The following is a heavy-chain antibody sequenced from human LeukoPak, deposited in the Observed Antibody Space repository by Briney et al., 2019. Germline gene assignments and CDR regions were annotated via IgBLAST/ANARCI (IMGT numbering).Heavy chain of an antibody. CDR1: GFTFSSYW. Sequence: GGSLRLSCAASGFTFSSYWMHWVRHAPGKGLVWASRINSDGSSTSYADSVKGRFTISRDNAKNTLYLQMNSLRAEDTAVYYCARVTYYYDSSGHYYFDYWGQGTLVTVSS. J-gene: IGHJ4*02. D-gene: IGHD3-22*01. V-gene: IGHV3-74*01. CDR3: ARVTYYYDSSGHYYFDY. CDR2: INSDGSST.